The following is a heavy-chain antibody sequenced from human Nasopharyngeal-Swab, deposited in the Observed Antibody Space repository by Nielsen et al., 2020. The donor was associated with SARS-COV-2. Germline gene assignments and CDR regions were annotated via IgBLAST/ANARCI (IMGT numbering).Heavy chain of an antibody. V-gene: IGHV5-51*01. Sequence: GGSLRLSCQGSGYSFSSHWIGWVRQMPGKGLQGIGIIYPLNSDNRYSPSFQDQVTMSVDKSISTAYLQWSSLKASDTAIYYCARRVYADSGNYEPLRYFDNWGQGTLVTVSS. D-gene: IGHD3-10*01. CDR1: GYSFSSHW. J-gene: IGHJ4*02. CDR3: ARRVYADSGNYEPLRYFDN. CDR2: IYPLNSDN.